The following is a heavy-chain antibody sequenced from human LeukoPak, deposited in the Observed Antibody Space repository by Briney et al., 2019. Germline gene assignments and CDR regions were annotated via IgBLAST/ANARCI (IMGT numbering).Heavy chain of an antibody. CDR2: INPNSGGT. D-gene: IGHD3-22*01. CDR1: GYTFTSYG. J-gene: IGHJ6*03. Sequence: GASVKVSCKAAGYTFTSYGISWVRQAPGQGLEWMGWINPNSGGTNYAQKFQGRVTMTRDTSISTAYMELSSLRSEDTAVYYCARGLSSGYYYHYYYMDVWGKGTTVTVSS. V-gene: IGHV1-2*02. CDR3: ARGLSSGYYYHYYYMDV.